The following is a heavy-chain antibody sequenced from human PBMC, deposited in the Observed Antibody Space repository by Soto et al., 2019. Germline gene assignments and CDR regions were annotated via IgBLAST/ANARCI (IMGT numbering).Heavy chain of an antibody. J-gene: IGHJ6*02. CDR1: GCRCDNYW. V-gene: IGHV5-51*01. D-gene: IGHD3-10*01. Sequence: ESQRISMKGVGCRCDNYWVAWVRQIPGKGHEWIGIIYPGDSDTSYSPSFQGQVTISADKSMSIAYLQWSRLKASDTAMYYCARHSVDYFGSGNYYPGYYYHGMDVWGQGTTVTVSS. CDR2: IYPGDSDT. CDR3: ARHSVDYFGSGNYYPGYYYHGMDV.